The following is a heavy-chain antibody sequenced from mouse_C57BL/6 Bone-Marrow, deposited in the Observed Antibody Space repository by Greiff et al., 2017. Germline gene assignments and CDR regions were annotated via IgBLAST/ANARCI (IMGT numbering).Heavy chain of an antibody. J-gene: IGHJ4*01. CDR2: IFPGSGST. CDR1: GYTFTDYY. D-gene: IGHD1-1*01. V-gene: IGHV1-75*01. Sequence: QVQLQQSGPELVKPGASVKISCKASGYTFTDYYINWVKQRPGQGLEWIGWIFPGSGSTYYNEKFKGKATLTVDKSSSTAYMLLSSLTSEDSAVYFCARAIYYYGSSYGGAMDYWGQGTSVTVSS. CDR3: ARAIYYYGSSYGGAMDY.